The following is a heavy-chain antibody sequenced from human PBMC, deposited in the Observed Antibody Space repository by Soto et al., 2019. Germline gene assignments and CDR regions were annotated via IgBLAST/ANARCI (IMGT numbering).Heavy chain of an antibody. CDR1: GSTFTSYA. D-gene: IGHD2-2*01. J-gene: IGHJ5*02. V-gene: IGHV1-3*01. CDR2: INAGNGNT. Sequence: ASVTVSCQASGSTFTSYAMHWVRQAPGQRLEWMGWINAGNGNTKYSQKFQGRVTITRDTSASTAYMELSSLRSEDTAVYYCARVRVAWQDIVVVPAAMGGWFDPWGQGTLVTVSS. CDR3: ARVRVAWQDIVVVPAAMGGWFDP.